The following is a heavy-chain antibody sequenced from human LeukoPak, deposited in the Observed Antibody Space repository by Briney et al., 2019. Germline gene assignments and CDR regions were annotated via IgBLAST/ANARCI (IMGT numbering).Heavy chain of an antibody. CDR2: ISSRGYSI. V-gene: IGHV3-11*04. Sequence: GGSLRLSCAASGFTFSDFYMSWIRQTPGKGLEWVSYISSRGYSIQYADSVKGRFSISRDNTKNSLSLQMSSLRAEDTGVYYCAREREPPDYWGQGTLVTVSS. D-gene: IGHD1-14*01. CDR1: GFTFSDFY. CDR3: AREREPPDY. J-gene: IGHJ4*02.